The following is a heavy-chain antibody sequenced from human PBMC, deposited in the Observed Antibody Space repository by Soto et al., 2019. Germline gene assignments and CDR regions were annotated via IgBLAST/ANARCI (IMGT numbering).Heavy chain of an antibody. D-gene: IGHD2-15*01. Sequence: QVQLVESGGGVVQPGRSLRLSCAASGFTFSSYVMHWVRQAPGKGLEWVAIISDDGNNKYYADSVKGRFTISRDNSKNTLYLQMNSLRAEDTAVYYCARAGCDGGSCYTLVGLRYGMDVWGQGTTVTVSS. J-gene: IGHJ6*02. CDR1: GFTFSSYV. V-gene: IGHV3-30-3*01. CDR3: ARAGCDGGSCYTLVGLRYGMDV. CDR2: ISDDGNNK.